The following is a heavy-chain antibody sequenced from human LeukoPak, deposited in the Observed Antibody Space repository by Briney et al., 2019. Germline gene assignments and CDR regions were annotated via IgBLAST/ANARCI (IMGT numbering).Heavy chain of an antibody. Sequence: SETLSLTCTVSGGSISSYYWSWIRQPPGKGLEWIGYIYYSGSTNYNPSLKSRVTISVDTSKNQFSLKLSSVTAADTAVYYCARVQYYFDYWGQGTLVTVSS. CDR3: ARVQYYFDY. D-gene: IGHD6-19*01. J-gene: IGHJ4*02. V-gene: IGHV4-59*12. CDR2: IYYSGST. CDR1: GGSISSYY.